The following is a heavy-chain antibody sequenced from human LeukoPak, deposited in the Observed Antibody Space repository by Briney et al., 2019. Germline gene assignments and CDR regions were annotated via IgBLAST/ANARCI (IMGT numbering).Heavy chain of an antibody. Sequence: SETLSLTCTVSGGSISSYYWSWIRQPPGKGLEWIGYIYYSGSTNYNPSLKSRVTISVDTSKNQFSLKLSSVTAADTAVYYCASKAMSSSWYWSRDYYMDVWGKGTTVTISS. CDR1: GGSISSYY. CDR3: ASKAMSSSWYWSRDYYMDV. V-gene: IGHV4-59*01. J-gene: IGHJ6*03. D-gene: IGHD6-13*01. CDR2: IYYSGST.